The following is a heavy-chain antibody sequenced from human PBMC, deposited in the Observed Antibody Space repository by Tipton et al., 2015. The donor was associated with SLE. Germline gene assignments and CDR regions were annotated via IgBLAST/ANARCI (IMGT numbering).Heavy chain of an antibody. CDR3: ARHEDITVFGVVYY. CDR2: MYNSGNT. J-gene: IGHJ4*02. Sequence: TLSLTCAVSGYSITSGSYWGWIRQPPGKGLEWIGSMYNSGNTFYNPSLKSRVTISLDMSKNQFSLKLSSVTAADTAVYYCARHEDITVFGVVYYWGPGTLVTVSS. V-gene: IGHV4-38-2*01. D-gene: IGHD3-3*01. CDR1: GYSITSGSY.